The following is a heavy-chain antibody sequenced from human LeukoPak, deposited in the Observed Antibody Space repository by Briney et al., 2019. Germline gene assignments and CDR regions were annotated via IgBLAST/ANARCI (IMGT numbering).Heavy chain of an antibody. D-gene: IGHD2-21*01. CDR1: GGSISSSSYY. V-gene: IGHV4-39*07. CDR2: IYYSGST. J-gene: IGHJ6*03. CDR3: ARGLFISRTYYYYMDV. Sequence: SETLSLTCTVSGGSISSSSYYWGWIRQPPGKGLEWIGSIYYSGSTCYNPSLKSRVTISVDTSKNQFSLKLSSLTAADTGVYYCARGLFISRTYYYYMDVWGEGTTVTVSS.